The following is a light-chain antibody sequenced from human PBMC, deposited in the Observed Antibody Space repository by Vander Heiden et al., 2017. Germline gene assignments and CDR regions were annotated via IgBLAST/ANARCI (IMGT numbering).Light chain of an antibody. CDR2: LDH. V-gene: IGLV1-44*01. CDR3: AVRDDNLRAVV. CDR1: SSNIGSHT. J-gene: IGLJ3*02. Sequence: QSVLTPPLSASGTPVQRVSISCSGRSSNIGSHTVNWYQQYPGAAPKLLIYLDHQRPSGVADRFSGSKSGTSASLAISGLQYEDEADYYCAVRDDNLRAVVFGGGTKLTVL.